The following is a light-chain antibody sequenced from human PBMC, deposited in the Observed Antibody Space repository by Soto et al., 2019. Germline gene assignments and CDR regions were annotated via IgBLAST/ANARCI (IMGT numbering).Light chain of an antibody. CDR1: SSDVGSYNL. J-gene: IGLJ3*02. V-gene: IGLV2-23*01. CDR3: GSYANSNTVV. CDR2: EGS. Sequence: QSALTQPASVSGSPGQSITISCTGTSSDVGSYNLVSWYQQHPGKAPKLMIYEGSKRPSGVSNRFSGAKSGNTASLTVSGRQAEDEADYDCGSYANSNTVVFGGGTKLTVL.